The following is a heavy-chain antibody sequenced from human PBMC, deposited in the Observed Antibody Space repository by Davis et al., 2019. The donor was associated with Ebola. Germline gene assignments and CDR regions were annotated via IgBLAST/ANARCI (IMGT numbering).Heavy chain of an antibody. V-gene: IGHV3-33*01. Sequence: SCAASGFTLSGYAMHWVRQAPGKGLEWVAVIWYNGNNKYYADSAKGRFTISRDTSKNTVYLEMNNLRPEDTAVYYCARDVGSAWRWFDPWGQGTLVTVSS. CDR1: GFTLSGYA. J-gene: IGHJ5*02. D-gene: IGHD6-19*01. CDR3: ARDVGSAWRWFDP. CDR2: IWYNGNNK.